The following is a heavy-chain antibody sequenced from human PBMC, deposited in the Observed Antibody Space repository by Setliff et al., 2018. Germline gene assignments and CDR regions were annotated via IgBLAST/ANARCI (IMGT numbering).Heavy chain of an antibody. CDR3: ARGKIRITMIVVPTGGAFEI. J-gene: IGHJ3*02. CDR2: IYYSGST. Sequence: SETMSLTCTVSGGSISSGGYYWSWIRQHPGKGLEWIGYIYYSGSTYYNPSLKSRVTISVDTSKNQFSMKLSSVTAADTAVNYCARGKIRITMIVVPTGGAFEIGGQGTMVTVSS. CDR1: GGSISSGGYY. D-gene: IGHD3-22*01. V-gene: IGHV4-31*03.